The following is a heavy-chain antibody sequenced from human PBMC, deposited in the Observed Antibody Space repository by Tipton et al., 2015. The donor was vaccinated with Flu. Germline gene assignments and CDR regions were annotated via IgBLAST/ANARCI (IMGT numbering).Heavy chain of an antibody. CDR2: IYFSGST. CDR3: ARGSYGELLYFGY. D-gene: IGHD1-26*01. V-gene: IGHV4-59*11. Sequence: TLSLTCSVSGGSISGHYWNWIRQPPGKGLEWIGYIYFSGSTEYNPSLRSRVTISLDTSKKHFSLNLSSVIAADTAMYYCARGSYGELLYFGYWGQGTLGIVSS. J-gene: IGHJ4*02. CDR1: GGSISGHY.